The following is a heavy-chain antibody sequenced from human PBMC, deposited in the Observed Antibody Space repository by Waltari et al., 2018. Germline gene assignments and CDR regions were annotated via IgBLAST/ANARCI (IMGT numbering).Heavy chain of an antibody. V-gene: IGHV4-59*08. J-gene: IGHJ5*02. CDR3: ARSYLKFEP. CDR1: GGSVRSYY. CDR2: VYYDGST. Sequence: QLQLQESGPGVVSVSETLSLTCSVSGGSVRSYYWSWPRKPPGKPLEWIGHVYYDGSTSYNPSLKRRVTMSVDMSTNQFSLRLTSVTAADTATYYCARSYLKFEPWGPGTLVTVSS. D-gene: IGHD3-10*01.